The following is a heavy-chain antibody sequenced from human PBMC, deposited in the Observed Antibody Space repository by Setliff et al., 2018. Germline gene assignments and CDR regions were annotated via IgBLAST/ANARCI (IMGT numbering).Heavy chain of an antibody. V-gene: IGHV4-39*01. CDR3: ARTGTYRYFDY. Sequence: SETLSLTCKVSGDSMNSGVYYWAWIRQPPGKGLEWIGRIYSGGTTYYNSSLKSRVTISVDTSKSQFSLRPNSVTAADTAVYYCARTGTYRYFDYWGRGTLVTVSS. CDR2: IYSGGTT. J-gene: IGHJ4*02. CDR1: GDSMNSGVYY. D-gene: IGHD1-1*01.